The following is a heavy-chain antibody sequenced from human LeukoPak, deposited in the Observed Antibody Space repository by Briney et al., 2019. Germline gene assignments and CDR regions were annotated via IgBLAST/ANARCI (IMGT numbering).Heavy chain of an antibody. CDR1: GVSISSYY. CDR2: IYYSGST. CDR3: ARDRYGDYWFDP. D-gene: IGHD4-17*01. J-gene: IGHJ5*02. V-gene: IGHV4-59*01. Sequence: SETLSLTCTVSGVSISSYYWSWIRQPPGKGLEWIGYIYYSGSTNYNPSLKSRVTISVDTSKNQFSLKLSSVTAADTAVYYCARDRYGDYWFDPWGQGTLVTVSS.